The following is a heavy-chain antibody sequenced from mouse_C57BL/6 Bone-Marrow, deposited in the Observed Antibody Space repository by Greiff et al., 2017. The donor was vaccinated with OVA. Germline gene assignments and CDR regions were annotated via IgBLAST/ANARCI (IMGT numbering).Heavy chain of an antibody. D-gene: IGHD1-1*01. Sequence: EVQGVESGEGLVKPGGSLKLSCAASGFTFSSYAMSWVRQTPEKRLEWVAYISSGGDYIYYADTVKGRFTISRDNARNTLYLQMSSLKSEDTAMYYCTGGSSFVFAYWGQGTLVTVSA. J-gene: IGHJ3*01. V-gene: IGHV5-9-1*02. CDR1: GFTFSSYA. CDR2: ISSGGDYI. CDR3: TGGSSFVFAY.